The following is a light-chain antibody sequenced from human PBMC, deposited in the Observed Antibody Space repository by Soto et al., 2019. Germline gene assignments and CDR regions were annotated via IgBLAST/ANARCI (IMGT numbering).Light chain of an antibody. J-gene: IGKJ5*01. CDR3: QQRSNWPLI. CDR1: PSVSSY. V-gene: IGKV3-11*01. Sequence: EIVLPQSPATLSLSPVARATLSVTASPSVSSYLACYQQKPGQAPRLLIYDASNRATGIPARFSGSGSGTDFTLTISSLEPEDVAVYYCQQRSNWPLIFGQGTRLEIK. CDR2: DAS.